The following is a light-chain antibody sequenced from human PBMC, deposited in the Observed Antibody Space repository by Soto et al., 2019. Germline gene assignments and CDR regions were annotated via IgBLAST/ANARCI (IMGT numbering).Light chain of an antibody. CDR3: QQYFTSPRT. Sequence: EMVLTQSPGTLSLSPGERATLSCTASQSLSYNYVAWYQQKPGQAPRLLIFGASNSATGIPDRFSGSGFGTDFTLIIRSLEPDDFAVYYCQQYFTSPRTFGPGTKVEIK. CDR1: QSLSYNY. V-gene: IGKV3-20*01. CDR2: GAS. J-gene: IGKJ1*01.